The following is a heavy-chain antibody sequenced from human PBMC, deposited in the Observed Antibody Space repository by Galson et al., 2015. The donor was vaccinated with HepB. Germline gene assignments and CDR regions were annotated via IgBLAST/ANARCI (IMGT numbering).Heavy chain of an antibody. V-gene: IGHV3-30-3*01. J-gene: IGHJ6*02. CDR3: ARDSITGTNHYYGMDV. CDR1: GFSFSSFA. Sequence: SLRLSCAASGFSFSSFAMHWVRQAPGKGLEWVAVISYDGTNKHFADSVKGRFTISRDNSKLYPEMNSLSAEDSAVYYCARDSITGTNHYYGMDVWGQGTTVTVSS. D-gene: IGHD1-7*01. CDR2: ISYDGTNK.